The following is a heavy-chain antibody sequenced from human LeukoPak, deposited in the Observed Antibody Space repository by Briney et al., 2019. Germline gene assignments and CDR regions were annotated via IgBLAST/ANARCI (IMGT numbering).Heavy chain of an antibody. CDR3: TSHCGAGNCYDSAFDI. CDR2: IKRKTDDGTA. V-gene: IGHV3-15*01. Sequence: PGGSLRLSCAASGFTFNVAWLSWVRQAPGKGLEWVGRIKRKTDDGTADYAAPVKGRFSISRDDSENTVYLDMNSLKTEDTGLYYCTSHCGAGNCYDSAFDIWGQGTMVTVSS. J-gene: IGHJ3*02. D-gene: IGHD2-15*01. CDR1: GFTFNVAW.